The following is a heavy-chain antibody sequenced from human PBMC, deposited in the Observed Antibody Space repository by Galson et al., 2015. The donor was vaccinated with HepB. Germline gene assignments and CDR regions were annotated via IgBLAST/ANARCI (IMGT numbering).Heavy chain of an antibody. Sequence: SVKVSCKASGYTFTSYAMHWVRQAPGQRLEWMGWINAGNGNTKYSQKFQGRVTITRDTSASTAYMELSSLRSEDTAVYYCAREGRIAAAGTRPGALGYWGQGTLVTVSS. J-gene: IGHJ4*02. CDR3: AREGRIAAAGTRPGALGY. D-gene: IGHD6-13*01. V-gene: IGHV1-3*01. CDR1: GYTFTSYA. CDR2: INAGNGNT.